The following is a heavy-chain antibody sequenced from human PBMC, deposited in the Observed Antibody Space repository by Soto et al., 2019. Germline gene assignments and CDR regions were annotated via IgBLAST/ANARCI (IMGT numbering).Heavy chain of an antibody. CDR3: AGGIGSSSHVEGDLYYGMAV. Sequence: QVQLVQSGAEVKKPGSSVKVSCKASGGTFSSYAISWVRQAPGQGLEWMGGIIPIFGTANYAQKFQGRVTITADESTSTAYMGLSSLRSEDTAVYYCAGGIGSSSHVEGDLYYGMAVWGQGTTVTVSS. D-gene: IGHD6-6*01. CDR2: IIPIFGTA. CDR1: GGTFSSYA. J-gene: IGHJ6*02. V-gene: IGHV1-69*12.